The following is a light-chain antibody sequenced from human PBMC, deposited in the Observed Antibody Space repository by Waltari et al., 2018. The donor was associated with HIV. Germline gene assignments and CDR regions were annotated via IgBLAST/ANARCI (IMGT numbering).Light chain of an antibody. J-gene: IGKJ5*01. CDR3: QQRSNWPIT. V-gene: IGKV3-11*01. CDR2: GAS. CDR1: QSVSSY. Sequence: EIVLTQSPATLSLSPGERATLSCRASQSVSSYLAWLKQKPGQAPRLLIYGASNRATVIPARFSGSGSGTDFTLTISSLEPEDFAVYYCQQRSNWPITFGQGTRLEIK.